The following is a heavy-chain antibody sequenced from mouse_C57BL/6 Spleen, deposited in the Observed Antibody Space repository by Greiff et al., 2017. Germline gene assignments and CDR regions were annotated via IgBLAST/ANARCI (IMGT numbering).Heavy chain of an antibody. CDR2: ISSGGSYT. D-gene: IGHD1-1*01. V-gene: IGHV5-6*02. CDR3: ARESDYGSSSGYFDV. Sequence: DVKLVESGGDLVKPGGSLKLSCAASGFTFSSYGMSWVRQTPDKRLEWVATISSGGSYTYYPDSVKGRFTISRDNAKNTLYLQMSSLKSEDTAMYYCARESDYGSSSGYFDVWGTGTTVTVSS. J-gene: IGHJ1*03. CDR1: GFTFSSYG.